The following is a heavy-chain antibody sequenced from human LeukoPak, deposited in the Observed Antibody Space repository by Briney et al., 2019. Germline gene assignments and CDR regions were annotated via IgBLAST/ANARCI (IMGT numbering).Heavy chain of an antibody. CDR3: ARDSRRAGYCSSTSCPATGMDV. CDR2: IYYSGST. V-gene: IGHV4-31*03. D-gene: IGHD2-2*01. CDR1: GGSISSSSYY. J-gene: IGHJ6*02. Sequence: SETLSLTCTVSGGSISSSSYYWGWIRQPPGKGLEWIGYIYYSGSTYYNPSLKSRVTISVDTSKNQFSLKLSSVTAADTAVYYCARDSRRAGYCSSTSCPATGMDVWGQGTTVTVSS.